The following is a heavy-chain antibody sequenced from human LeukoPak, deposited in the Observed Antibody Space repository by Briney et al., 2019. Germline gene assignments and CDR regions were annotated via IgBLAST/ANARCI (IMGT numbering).Heavy chain of an antibody. J-gene: IGHJ4*02. Sequence: GGSLRLSCAASGFTLSSHWMGWVRQAPGKGLEWVANIKQDGSETYYVDSVKGRFTISRDNAKNSLYLQMNSLGVDDTAVYYCARDVSYDFWSGFYYFDYWGQGTLVTVSS. V-gene: IGHV3-7*01. CDR3: ARDVSYDFWSGFYYFDY. D-gene: IGHD3-3*01. CDR1: GFTLSSHW. CDR2: IKQDGSET.